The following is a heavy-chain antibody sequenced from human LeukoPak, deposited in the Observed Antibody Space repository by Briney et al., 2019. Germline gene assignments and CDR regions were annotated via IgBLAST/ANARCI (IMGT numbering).Heavy chain of an antibody. D-gene: IGHD2-2*01. CDR1: GYTFSNYY. CDR2: IKPSDGST. CDR3: AREPPESYRFDY. V-gene: IGHV1-46*01. J-gene: IGHJ4*02. Sequence: ASVKVSCKTSGYTFSNYYLPWVRQAPGQGPEWMGIIKPSDGSTQYPQKFQGRVTMTRDMSASTVYMELSSLTSEDSPMYYCAREPPESYRFDYWGQGAPVTVSS.